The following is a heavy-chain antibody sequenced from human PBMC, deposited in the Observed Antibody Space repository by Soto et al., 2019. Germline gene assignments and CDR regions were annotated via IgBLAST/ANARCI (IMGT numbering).Heavy chain of an antibody. J-gene: IGHJ4*02. CDR1: GGAISGSY. D-gene: IGHD6-19*01. Sequence: SETLSLTCSVSGGAISGSYWSWIRQSPGKGLEWLGYVYYTGSTNYSPSLRSRVSISVDTSKNEFSLRLSSVTAADTAVYFCARSVAVPGAHIDYWGQGTQVTVSS. CDR2: VYYTGST. V-gene: IGHV4-59*01. CDR3: ARSVAVPGAHIDY.